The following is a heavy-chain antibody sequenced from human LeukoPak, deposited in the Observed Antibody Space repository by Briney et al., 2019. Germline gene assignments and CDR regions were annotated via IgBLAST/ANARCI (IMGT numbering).Heavy chain of an antibody. CDR1: GFTFDNYW. CDR3: ARDERSGYYIY. CDR2: LKEDGSVK. D-gene: IGHD3-22*01. V-gene: IGHV3-7*01. J-gene: IGHJ4*02. Sequence: GVSLRLSCEASGFTFDNYWMTWVRQAPGRGLEWVANLKEDGSVKQHADSVRGRFTISRANTKNLVFLQMSSLRAEDSAVYYCARDERSGYYIYWGQGILVTVSS.